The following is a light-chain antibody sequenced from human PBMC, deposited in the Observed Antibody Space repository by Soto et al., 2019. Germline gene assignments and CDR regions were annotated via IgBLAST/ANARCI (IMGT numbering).Light chain of an antibody. J-gene: IGKJ2*01. CDR2: GSS. CDR1: QIVSTTN. CDR3: QQYGTSPMYT. Sequence: EIVLTQSPGTLSLSPGERATLSCRASQIVSTTNLAWYQQKPGQAPRLLIYGSSSRAPAIPDRFSGSGAGTEYTLTISSLEPEDFAVYYCQQYGTSPMYTFGQGTKLEI. V-gene: IGKV3-20*01.